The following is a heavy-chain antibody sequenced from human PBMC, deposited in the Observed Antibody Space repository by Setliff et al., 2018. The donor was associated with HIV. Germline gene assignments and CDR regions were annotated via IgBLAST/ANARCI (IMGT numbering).Heavy chain of an antibody. CDR3: ARLCSNGVCRPVGDHVFDV. V-gene: IGHV4-4*09. Sequence: SETLSLTCIVSGAGISGYSWSWIRQPPGKGLEWIGDIDSNGRPNYNTSLNSRLTVSADPSKNQISMKLSAVTAADTAIYYCARLCSNGVCRPVGDHVFDVWGQGTMVTVSS. CDR2: IDSNGRP. J-gene: IGHJ3*01. CDR1: GAGISGYS. D-gene: IGHD2-8*01.